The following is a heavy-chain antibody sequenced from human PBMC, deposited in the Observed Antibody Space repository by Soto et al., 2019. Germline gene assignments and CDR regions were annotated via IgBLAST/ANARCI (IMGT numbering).Heavy chain of an antibody. CDR2: INSDGRST. CDR1: GFTFSSNW. D-gene: IGHD6-13*01. CDR3: AADRYLAAAVSL. J-gene: IGHJ4*02. Sequence: GGSLRLSCAASGFTFSSNWMHWVRQAPGKGLVWVSRINSDGRSTSYADSVKGRFTISRDNAKNTLYLQMNSLRADDTAVYYCAADRYLAAAVSLWGQGTLVTVSS. V-gene: IGHV3-74*01.